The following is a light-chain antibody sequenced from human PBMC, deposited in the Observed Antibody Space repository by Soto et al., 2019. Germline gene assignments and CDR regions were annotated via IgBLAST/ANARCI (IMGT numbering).Light chain of an antibody. CDR3: MKGTHWPIN. V-gene: IGKV2-30*02. J-gene: IGKJ5*01. Sequence: DVVITQSPLSLPVTLGHPASISCRSNQSLVHRDGIAYFSWFQQMPGRSPRRLIYKVSNRDSGVPARFSGSGSGTDFALKISRVEAEDVGVYYCMKGTHWPINFGQGTRLEIK. CDR1: QSLVHRDGIAY. CDR2: KVS.